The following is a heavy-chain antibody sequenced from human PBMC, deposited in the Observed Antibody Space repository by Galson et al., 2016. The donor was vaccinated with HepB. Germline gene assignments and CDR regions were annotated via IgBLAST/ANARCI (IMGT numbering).Heavy chain of an antibody. D-gene: IGHD6-6*01. V-gene: IGHV3-21*06. J-gene: IGHJ4*02. Sequence: SLRLSCAASGFTFSSYSMSWVRQAPGKGLEWVSSISSSSSYIYYADSVKGRFTISRDNAKNSLYLQMNSLRAEDTAVYYCARDLRRSSSSSDYWGQGTLVTVSS. CDR3: ARDLRRSSSSSDY. CDR1: GFTFSSYS. CDR2: ISSSSSYI.